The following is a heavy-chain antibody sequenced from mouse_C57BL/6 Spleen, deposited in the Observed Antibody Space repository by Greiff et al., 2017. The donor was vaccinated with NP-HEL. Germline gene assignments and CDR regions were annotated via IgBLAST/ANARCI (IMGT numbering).Heavy chain of an antibody. CDR1: GFSFNTYA. V-gene: IGHV10-1*01. CDR2: IRSNSNNYAT. J-gene: IGHJ1*03. Sequence: EVKLVESGGGLVQPKGSLKLSCAASGFSFNTYAMNWVRQAPGKGLEWVARIRSNSNNYATYYADSVKDRFTISRDDSESMLYLQMNNLKTEDTAMYYCVRKASYDYGYCDVWGTGTTVTVSS. CDR3: VRKASYDYGYCDV. D-gene: IGHD2-3*01.